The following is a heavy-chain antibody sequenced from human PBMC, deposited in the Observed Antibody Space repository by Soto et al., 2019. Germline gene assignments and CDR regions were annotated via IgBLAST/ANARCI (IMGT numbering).Heavy chain of an antibody. J-gene: IGHJ4*02. Sequence: QVRLVQSGVEVKKPGASVKVSCKASGYSFSRHGISWVRQAPGQGLEWLGWITLYNGNTNYAQKFKGRVTMTVDTSTTTAYMELTSLKSDDTAVYYCARVSRDTLITGAFDYWGQGALVTVSS. D-gene: IGHD1-20*01. CDR3: ARVSRDTLITGAFDY. CDR1: GYSFSRHG. V-gene: IGHV1-18*01. CDR2: ITLYNGNT.